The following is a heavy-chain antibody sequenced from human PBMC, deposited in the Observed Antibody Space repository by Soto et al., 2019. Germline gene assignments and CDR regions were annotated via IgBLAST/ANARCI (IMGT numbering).Heavy chain of an antibody. CDR3: ARDVGYHYDGSPSYKFDL. D-gene: IGHD3-22*01. Sequence: SVTLCLTCAVSGYSIISGYYWGWIRQPPGKGLEWIGSIYHSGSTYYNPSLKSRVTISVDKSKNQFSLKLSSVTAADTAVYYCARDVGYHYDGSPSYKFDLRGQGRLVSSSS. CDR1: GYSIISGYY. V-gene: IGHV4-38-2*02. J-gene: IGHJ4*02. CDR2: IYHSGST.